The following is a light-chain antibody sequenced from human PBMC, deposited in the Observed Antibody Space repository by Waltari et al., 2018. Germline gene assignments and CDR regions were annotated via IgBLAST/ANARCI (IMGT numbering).Light chain of an antibody. CDR3: QQSYRYPAT. CDR2: RAS. J-gene: IGKJ2*01. Sequence: DIQMTQSPSALSASVGDRVTITYRASQSTTTWLAWYQQKPGKAPNLLIYRASTLKSGVPSRFSASGSGTEFTLTISGLQPDDFGTYYCQQSYRYPATFGQGTKLEI. V-gene: IGKV1-5*03. CDR1: QSTTTW.